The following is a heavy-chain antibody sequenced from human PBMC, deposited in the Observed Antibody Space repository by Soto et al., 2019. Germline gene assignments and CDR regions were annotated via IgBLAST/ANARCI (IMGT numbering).Heavy chain of an antibody. Sequence: QLQLQESGSGLVKPSQTLSLTCAVSGGSISSSGYSWNWIRQPPGKGLECIGYIYHGGSTYYNPSLKSRVTISVDRSQNQFSLKLTSMTAADTAVYFCARATDRFLDYYYGVDVWGQGTTVTVSS. J-gene: IGHJ6*02. CDR3: ARATDRFLDYYYGVDV. CDR1: GGSISSSGYS. CDR2: IYHGGST. D-gene: IGHD1-1*01. V-gene: IGHV4-30-2*01.